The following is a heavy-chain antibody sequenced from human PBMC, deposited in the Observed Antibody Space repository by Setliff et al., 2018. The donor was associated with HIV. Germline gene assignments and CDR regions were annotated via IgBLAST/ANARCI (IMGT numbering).Heavy chain of an antibody. CDR3: ARGRLMGSSVLFFDF. CDR1: GGIISSDSFF. CDR2: ISVTGST. D-gene: IGHD2-21*01. Sequence: SETLSLTCTVSGGIISSDSFFWSWIRQPAGKGLEWIGHISVTGSTNYNPSLKSRVTMSLDTSKNQFSLNLNSVTAADTAVYYCARGRLMGSSVLFFDFWGQGILVTVSS. V-gene: IGHV4-61*09. J-gene: IGHJ4*02.